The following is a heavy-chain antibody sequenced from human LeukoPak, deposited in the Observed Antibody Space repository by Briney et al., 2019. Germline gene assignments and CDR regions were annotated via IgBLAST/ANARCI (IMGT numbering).Heavy chain of an antibody. V-gene: IGHV3-48*01. Sequence: GALRLSCAASGFTFSSYGMNWVRRAPGKGLEWVSYISSSGSTIYYADSVKGRFTISRDNSKNTLYLQMNSLRAEDTAVYYCARGPSGYHNTGGQGTLVTVSS. CDR2: ISSSGSTI. D-gene: IGHD5-12*01. J-gene: IGHJ4*02. CDR1: GFTFSSYG. CDR3: ARGPSGYHNT.